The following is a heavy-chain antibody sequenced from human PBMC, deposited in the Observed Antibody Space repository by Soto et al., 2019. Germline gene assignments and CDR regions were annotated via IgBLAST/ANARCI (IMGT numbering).Heavy chain of an antibody. J-gene: IGHJ4*02. CDR1: GGTFSSYA. CDR3: ASYGRDTAMDKWLFDY. D-gene: IGHD5-18*01. Sequence: SVKVSCKASGGTFSSYAISWVRQAPGQGLEWMGGIIPIFGTANYAQKFQGRVTITADESTSTAYMELSSLRSEDTAVYYCASYGRDTAMDKWLFDYWGQGTLVTVSS. V-gene: IGHV1-69*13. CDR2: IIPIFGTA.